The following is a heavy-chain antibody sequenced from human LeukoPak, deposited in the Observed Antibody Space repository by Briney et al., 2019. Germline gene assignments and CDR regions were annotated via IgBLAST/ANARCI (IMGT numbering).Heavy chain of an antibody. J-gene: IGHJ5*02. CDR1: GYTFTSYY. V-gene: IGHV1-46*01. CDR2: INPSGGST. CDR3: AWLGAGYYYGSGSSGNRNNWFDP. D-gene: IGHD3-10*01. Sequence: ASVTVSCKASGYTFTSYYMHWVRQAPGQGLEWMGLINPSGGSTSYAQKFQGRVTMTRDTSTSTVYMELSSLRSEDTAVYYCAWLGAGYYYGSGSSGNRNNWFDPWGQGTLVTVSS.